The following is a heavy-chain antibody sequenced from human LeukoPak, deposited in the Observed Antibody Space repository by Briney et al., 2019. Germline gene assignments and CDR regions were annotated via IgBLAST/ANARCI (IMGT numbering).Heavy chain of an antibody. CDR3: AREWYYYTSGSYSHCDY. J-gene: IGHJ4*02. CDR2: ISAYNGNT. D-gene: IGHD3-10*01. V-gene: IGHV1-18*01. Sequence: ASVKVSCKASGYTFTNYGVTWVRPAPGQGLEWMGWISAYNGNTNYAQKFQGRVTMTTDTSTTTAYMKLRSLRSDDTAMYYCAREWYYYTSGSYSHCDYWGQGTLVTVSS. CDR1: GYTFTNYG.